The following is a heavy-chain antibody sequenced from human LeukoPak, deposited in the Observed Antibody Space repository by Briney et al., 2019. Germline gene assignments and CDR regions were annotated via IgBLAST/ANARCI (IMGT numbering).Heavy chain of an antibody. Sequence: SETLSLTCTVSGGSISSYYWSWIRQPPGKGLEWIGYIYYSGSTNYNPSLKSRVTISVDTSKNQFSLKLSSVTAADTAVYYCVRDLAWGAFDYWGQGTLVTVSS. J-gene: IGHJ4*02. CDR1: GGSISSYY. D-gene: IGHD7-27*01. CDR3: VRDLAWGAFDY. CDR2: IYYSGST. V-gene: IGHV4-59*01.